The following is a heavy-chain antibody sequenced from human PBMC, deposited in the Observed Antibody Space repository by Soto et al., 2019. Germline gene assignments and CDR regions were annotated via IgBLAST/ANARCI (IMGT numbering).Heavy chain of an antibody. CDR2: ISAYNGNT. CDR1: GSPLTTYG. Sequence: ASVKVSTKASGSPLTTYGISCVRQAPGQGLEWMGWISAYNGNTNYAQKLQGRVTMTTDTSTSTAYMELRSLRSDDTAVYYCARVYSGYDYYYYYYMDVWGKGTTVTVSS. J-gene: IGHJ6*03. D-gene: IGHD5-12*01. V-gene: IGHV1-18*01. CDR3: ARVYSGYDYYYYYYMDV.